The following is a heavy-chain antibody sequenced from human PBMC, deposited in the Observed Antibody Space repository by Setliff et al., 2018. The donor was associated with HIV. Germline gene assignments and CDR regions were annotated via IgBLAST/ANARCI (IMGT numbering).Heavy chain of an antibody. J-gene: IGHJ6*02. CDR2: MFYSGTT. V-gene: IGHV4-31*02. CDR3: ARITIFVPGNPYFYGMDV. D-gene: IGHD3-3*01. Sequence: SETLSLTCSVSGDSVTSGGFFWSWIRQRPEKGLEWIGHMFYSGTTYYSPSLKSRVRISRDTSENQFSLKLTSVTAADTAVYYCARITIFVPGNPYFYGMDVWGQGTTVTVTS. CDR1: GDSVTSGGFF.